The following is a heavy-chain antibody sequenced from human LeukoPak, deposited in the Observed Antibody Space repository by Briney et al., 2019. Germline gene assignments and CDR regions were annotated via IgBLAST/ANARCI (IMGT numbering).Heavy chain of an antibody. Sequence: KPSETPSLTCAVYGGSFSGYYWSWIRQPPGKGLEWIGEINHSGSTNYNPSLKSRVTISVDTSKNQFSLKLSSVTAADTAVYYCARGQSVPLRYLRGWFDPWGQGTLVTVSS. CDR1: GGSFSGYY. CDR2: INHSGST. D-gene: IGHD3-9*01. J-gene: IGHJ5*02. V-gene: IGHV4-34*01. CDR3: ARGQSVPLRYLRGWFDP.